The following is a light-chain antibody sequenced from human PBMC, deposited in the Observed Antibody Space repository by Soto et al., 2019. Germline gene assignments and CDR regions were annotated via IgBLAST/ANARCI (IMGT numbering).Light chain of an antibody. V-gene: IGLV2-8*01. J-gene: IGLJ1*01. CDR2: EVS. CDR3: SSYAGSNNQV. Sequence: QSALTQPPSASGSPGQSVTISCTGTSSDVGGYNYVSWYQQHPGKAHKLMIYEVSKRPSGVPDRFSGSKSGNTASLTVSGLQAEDEADYYCSSYAGSNNQVFGTGTKVTVL. CDR1: SSDVGGYNY.